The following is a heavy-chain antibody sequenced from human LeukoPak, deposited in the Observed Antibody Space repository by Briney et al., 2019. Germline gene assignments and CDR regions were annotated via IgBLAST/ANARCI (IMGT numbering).Heavy chain of an antibody. J-gene: IGHJ4*02. CDR2: IWNDGSEK. CDR3: AREGVVAPIPVPYYLDY. D-gene: IGHD5-12*01. Sequence: GGSLRLSCAASGFTFRSYGMHWVGQAPGKGLEWVAVIWNDGSEKYSADSVKGRFTISRDNFKNTLDLQMNSLRVEDTAVYYCAREGVVAPIPVPYYLDYWGQGTLVTVSS. V-gene: IGHV3-30*12. CDR1: GFTFRSYG.